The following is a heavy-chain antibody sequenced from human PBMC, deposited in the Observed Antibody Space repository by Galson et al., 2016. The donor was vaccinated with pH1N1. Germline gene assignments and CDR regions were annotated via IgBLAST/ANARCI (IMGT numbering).Heavy chain of an antibody. V-gene: IGHV3-21*01. CDR3: ARDRGRPRQYAFDM. Sequence: SLRLSCAASGFTFVSYTMNWVRQAQGKGLEWVSSIRSNSFYMYYADSGKGRFNISRDNAKKTLYLQIHNLRVEDTAVYYCARDRGRPRQYAFDMWGQGTVVTVSS. J-gene: IGHJ3*02. CDR1: GFTFVSYT. CDR2: IRSNSFYM. D-gene: IGHD2-15*01.